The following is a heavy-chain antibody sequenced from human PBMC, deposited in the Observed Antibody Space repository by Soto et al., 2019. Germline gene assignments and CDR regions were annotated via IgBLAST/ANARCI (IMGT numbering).Heavy chain of an antibody. D-gene: IGHD4-4*01. V-gene: IGHV4-31*03. Sequence: SETLSLTCTVSGGSISSGGYYWSWIRQHPGKGLEWIGYIYYSGSTYYNPSLKSRVTISVDTSKNQFSLKLSSVTAADTAVYYCARDTVTTGYYYYYGMDVWGQGTTVTVSS. CDR1: GGSISSGGYY. J-gene: IGHJ6*02. CDR2: IYYSGST. CDR3: ARDTVTTGYYYYYGMDV.